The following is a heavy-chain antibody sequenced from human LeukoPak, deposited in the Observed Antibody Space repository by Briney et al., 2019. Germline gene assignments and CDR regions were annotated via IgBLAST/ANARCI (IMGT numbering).Heavy chain of an antibody. CDR1: GFTFSSYA. J-gene: IGHJ3*02. D-gene: IGHD3-22*01. CDR2: ISYDGSNK. V-gene: IGHV3-30*04. Sequence: GGSLRLSCAASGFTFSSYAMHWVRQAPGKGLEWVAVISYDGSNKYYADSVKGRFTISRDNSKNTLYLQMNSLRAEDTAVYYCAREMIVVVSNAFDIWGQGTMVTVS. CDR3: AREMIVVVSNAFDI.